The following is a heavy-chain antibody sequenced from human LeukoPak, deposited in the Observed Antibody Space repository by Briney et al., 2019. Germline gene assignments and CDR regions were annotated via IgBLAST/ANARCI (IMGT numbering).Heavy chain of an antibody. CDR2: ISDSGSST. D-gene: IGHD2-15*01. CDR3: AKPIGDCSGGSCYCFDY. V-gene: IGHV3-23*01. J-gene: IGHJ4*02. Sequence: GGSLRLSCAASGFTFNSYAMSWVRQPPGKGLEWVSIISDSGSSTYYADSVKGRFTISRDNSKNTLSLQMNSLGVEDTALYYCAKPIGDCSGGSCYCFDYWGRGTLVSVSS. CDR1: GFTFNSYA.